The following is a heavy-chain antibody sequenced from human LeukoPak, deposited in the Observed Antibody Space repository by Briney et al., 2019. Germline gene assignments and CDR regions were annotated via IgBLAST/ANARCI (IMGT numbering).Heavy chain of an antibody. Sequence: GGSLRLSCAASGFTLSSYWMHWVRQAPGKGLEWVSRINSDGGSTTYADSVKGRFTISRDNAKNTMYLQMSSLRADDSAVYYCGRGGLTGQMAAFDYWGQGALVTVST. V-gene: IGHV3-74*01. J-gene: IGHJ4*02. CDR1: GFTLSSYW. CDR2: INSDGGST. D-gene: IGHD3-9*01. CDR3: GRGGLTGQMAAFDY.